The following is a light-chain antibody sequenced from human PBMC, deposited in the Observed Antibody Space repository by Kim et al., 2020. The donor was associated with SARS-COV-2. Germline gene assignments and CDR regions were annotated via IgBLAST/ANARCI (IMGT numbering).Light chain of an antibody. J-gene: IGLJ1*01. V-gene: IGLV2-14*03. CDR2: DVS. CDR1: SSDVGGYNY. CDR3: SSYTSSRYV. Sequence: PGQSITISCTGTSSDVGGYNYVSWYQQHPGKAPKLMIYDVSNRPSGVSNRFSGSKSGNTASLTISGLQAEDEADYYCSSYTSSRYVFGTGTKVTVL.